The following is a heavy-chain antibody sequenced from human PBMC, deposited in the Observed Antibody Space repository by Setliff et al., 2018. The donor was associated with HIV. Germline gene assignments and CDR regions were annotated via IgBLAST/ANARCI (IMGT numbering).Heavy chain of an antibody. V-gene: IGHV4-39*07. CDR2: IYYSGST. Sequence: SETLSLTCTVSGGSISSSSYYWGWIRQPPGKGLEWIGSIYYSGSTYYNPSLKSRVTISVDTSKNQFSLKLSSVTAADTAVYYCARGAPMVRDWGQGTLVTVSS. D-gene: IGHD3-10*01. CDR3: ARGAPMVRD. CDR1: GGSISSSSYY. J-gene: IGHJ4*02.